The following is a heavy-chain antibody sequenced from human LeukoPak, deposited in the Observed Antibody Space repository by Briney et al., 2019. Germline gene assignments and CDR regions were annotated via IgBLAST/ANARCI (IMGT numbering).Heavy chain of an antibody. CDR1: GFTFSNYN. CDR3: ARDRGRYYMDV. CDR2: IGTAGDI. J-gene: IGHJ6*03. Sequence: GGSLRLSCAASGFTFSNYNMHWVRRATGKGREWVSGIGTAGDIYYPGSVKGRFTISRENAKNSLYLQMNSLRAGDTAVYYCARDRGRYYMDVWGKGTTVTISS. V-gene: IGHV3-13*01. D-gene: IGHD6-25*01.